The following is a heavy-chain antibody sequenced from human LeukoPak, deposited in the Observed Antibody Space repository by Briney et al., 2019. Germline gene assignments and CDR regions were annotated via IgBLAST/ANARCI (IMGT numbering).Heavy chain of an antibody. J-gene: IGHJ6*03. CDR3: ARVNEGYCSGGSCSRYMDV. CDR1: GFTFSSYS. CDR2: ISSSSSYI. V-gene: IGHV3-21*01. D-gene: IGHD2-15*01. Sequence: PGGSLRLSCAASGFTFSSYSMNWVRQAPGKGLEWVSSISSSSSYIYYADSVKGRFTISRDNAKNSLYLQMNSLRAEDTAVYYCARVNEGYCSGGSCSRYMDVWGKGTTVTVSS.